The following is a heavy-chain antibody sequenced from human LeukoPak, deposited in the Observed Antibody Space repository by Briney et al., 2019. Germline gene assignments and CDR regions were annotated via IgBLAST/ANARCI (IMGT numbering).Heavy chain of an antibody. Sequence: GRSLRLSCAASGFTFDDYAMHWVRQAPGKGLEWVSGISWNSGSIGYADSVKGRFTISRDNAKNSLYLQMNSLRAEDTALYYRAKPTFGTGIAAAGLDPWGQGTLVTVSS. J-gene: IGHJ5*02. D-gene: IGHD6-13*01. V-gene: IGHV3-9*01. CDR2: ISWNSGSI. CDR3: AKPTFGTGIAAAGLDP. CDR1: GFTFDDYA.